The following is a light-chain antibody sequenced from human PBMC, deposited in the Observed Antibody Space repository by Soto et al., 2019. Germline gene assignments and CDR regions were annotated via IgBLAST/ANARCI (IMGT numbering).Light chain of an antibody. V-gene: IGKV1-9*01. CDR3: QQYYSTPRT. CDR1: QGISNY. Sequence: IQLTQSPSSLSASVGDRVSITCRASQGISNYLVWYQQKPGKAPNLLIYGASTLQGGVPSRFSGSGYGTDFTLTISSLQAEDGAVYYCQQYYSTPRTFAKGPRWIS. CDR2: GAS. J-gene: IGKJ1*01.